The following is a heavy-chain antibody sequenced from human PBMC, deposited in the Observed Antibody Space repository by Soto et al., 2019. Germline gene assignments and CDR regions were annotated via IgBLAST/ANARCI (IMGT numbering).Heavy chain of an antibody. CDR2: ISSGSHYI. CDR1: GSTFSDYS. CDR3: ARNHTPSSKTHGMAV. Sequence: GGSLRLSCAPSGSTFSDYSLNWVRQAPGKGLEWVSSISSGSHYIYYADSVRGRFTISRDNARNSLYLQMNSLRADDTAVYYCARNHTPSSKTHGMAVWGQRTTVTVS. V-gene: IGHV3-21*01. J-gene: IGHJ6*02.